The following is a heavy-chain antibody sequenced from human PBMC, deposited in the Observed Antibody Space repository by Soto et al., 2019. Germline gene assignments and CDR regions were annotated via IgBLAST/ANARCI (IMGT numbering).Heavy chain of an antibody. CDR3: AREPPLYYDYIWGSYPLRDYYYMDV. J-gene: IGHJ6*03. D-gene: IGHD3-16*01. Sequence: SQTLSLTCAISGDSVSSNSAAWNWIRQSPSRGLEWLGRTYYRSKWYNDYAVSVKSRITINPDTSKNQFSLQLNSVTPEDTAVYYCAREPPLYYDYIWGSYPLRDYYYMDVWGKGTTVTVSS. CDR2: TYYRSKWYN. CDR1: GDSVSSNSAA. V-gene: IGHV6-1*01.